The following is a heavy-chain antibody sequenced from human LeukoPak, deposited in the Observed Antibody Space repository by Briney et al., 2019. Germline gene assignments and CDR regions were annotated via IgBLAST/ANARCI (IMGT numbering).Heavy chain of an antibody. D-gene: IGHD6-13*01. V-gene: IGHV4-34*01. J-gene: IGHJ4*02. CDR3: ARVRYSSSCYDY. Sequence: SETLSLTCAVSGGSFSGFYWSWVRQSPGKGLEWIGEYNHFGSTNYNPSLNNRVTISVDKSKNQFSLTLSSVTAADTAVYYCARVRYSSSCYDYWGQGTLVTVSS. CDR1: GGSFSGFY. CDR2: YNHFGST.